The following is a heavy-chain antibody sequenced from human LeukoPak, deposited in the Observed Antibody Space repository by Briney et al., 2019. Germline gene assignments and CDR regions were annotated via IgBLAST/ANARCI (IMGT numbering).Heavy chain of an antibody. V-gene: IGHV4-34*01. CDR2: INHSGSN. CDR3: ARGGAVYDYVWGSYRYPDY. J-gene: IGHJ4*02. D-gene: IGHD3-16*02. CDR1: GGSFSGYY. Sequence: SETLSLTCAVYGGSFSGYYWSWIRQPPGKGLEGSGEINHSGSNNYNPSLKSRVTISVDTSKNQFSLKLSSVTAADTAVYYCARGGAVYDYVWGSYRYPDYWGQGTLVTVSS.